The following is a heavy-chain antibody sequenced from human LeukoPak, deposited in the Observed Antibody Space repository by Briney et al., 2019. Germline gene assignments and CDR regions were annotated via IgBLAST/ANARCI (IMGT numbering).Heavy chain of an antibody. CDR3: ARGSSWSQYYYYYMDV. Sequence: GGSLRLSCAASGFTFSSYSMNWVRQPPGKGLEWVSSISASSSYIFYADSVKGRFTISRDIAKNSLYLQMNSLRAEDTAAYYCARGSSWSQYYYYYMDVWGKGTTVTVSS. V-gene: IGHV3-21*01. J-gene: IGHJ6*03. CDR2: ISASSSYI. D-gene: IGHD6-13*01. CDR1: GFTFSSYS.